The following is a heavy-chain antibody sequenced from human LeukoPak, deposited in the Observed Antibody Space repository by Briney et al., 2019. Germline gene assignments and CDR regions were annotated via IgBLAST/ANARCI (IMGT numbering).Heavy chain of an antibody. J-gene: IGHJ4*02. CDR2: ITRSSSTI. CDR3: ARDPNALDF. CDR1: GFTFSSYS. Sequence: GGSLRLSCAASGFTFSSYSMNWVRQAPGKGLEWVSYITRSSSTIYYADSVKGRSTISRDNAKNSLYLQMISLRAEDTAVYYCARDPNALDFWGQGTLVTVSS. V-gene: IGHV3-48*01.